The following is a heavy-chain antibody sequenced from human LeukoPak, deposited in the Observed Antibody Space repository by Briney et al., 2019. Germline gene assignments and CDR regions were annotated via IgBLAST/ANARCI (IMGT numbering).Heavy chain of an antibody. CDR1: GFTFSNAW. J-gene: IGHJ4*02. CDR2: IKSKTDCGTT. V-gene: IGHV3-15*01. CDR3: TTAPRYHYFYY. D-gene: IGHD2-2*01. Sequence: GGSLRLSCAASGFTFSNAWMSWVRQAPGQGLEWVGRIKSKTDCGTTDYAAPVKGRFTISRDDSKNTLYLQMNSLKTEDTVVYYCTTAPRYHYFYYWGQGTLVTVSS.